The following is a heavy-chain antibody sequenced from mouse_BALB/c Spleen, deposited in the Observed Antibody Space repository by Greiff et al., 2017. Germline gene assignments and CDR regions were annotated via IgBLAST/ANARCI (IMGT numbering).Heavy chain of an antibody. D-gene: IGHD1-1*01. CDR2: IDPYYGGT. Sequence: EVQLQQSGPELVKPGASVKISCKASGYTFTGYNMNWVKQSNGKSLEWIGNIDPYYGGTSYNQKFKGKATLTVDKSSSTAYMQLKSLTSEDSAVYYCARRGLDYGSSYGAMDYWGQGTSVTVSS. J-gene: IGHJ4*01. CDR3: ARRGLDYGSSYGAMDY. V-gene: IGHV1S29*02. CDR1: GYTFTGYN.